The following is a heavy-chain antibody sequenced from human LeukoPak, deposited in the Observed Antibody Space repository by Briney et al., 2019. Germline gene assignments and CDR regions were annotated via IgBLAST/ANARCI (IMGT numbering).Heavy chain of an antibody. CDR3: ARAVSSATSDY. Sequence: GGSLRLSCAASGFTFSRYSMTWVRQAPGKGLEWVSSITSSSSYIYYADSVKGRFTISRDNAKNSLYLQMNSLRAEDTAVYYCARAVSSATSDYWGQGTLVTVSS. CDR1: GFTFSRYS. V-gene: IGHV3-21*01. J-gene: IGHJ4*02. CDR2: ITSSSSYI.